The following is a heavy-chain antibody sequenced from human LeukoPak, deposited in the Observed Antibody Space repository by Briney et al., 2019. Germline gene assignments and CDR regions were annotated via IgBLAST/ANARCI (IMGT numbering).Heavy chain of an antibody. CDR2: IWYDGSNK. V-gene: IGHV3-33*01. D-gene: IGHD4-17*01. J-gene: IGHJ4*02. Sequence: SLSLSHAASGFTFNSYGIHPVRQAPGTQLEWVPFIWYDGSNKYYADSVKGRFTISRDNYKNTLYLQMNSLTAEDTAVYYCARARTTRGFDYWGQGTLVTVSS. CDR1: GFTFNSYG. CDR3: ARARTTRGFDY.